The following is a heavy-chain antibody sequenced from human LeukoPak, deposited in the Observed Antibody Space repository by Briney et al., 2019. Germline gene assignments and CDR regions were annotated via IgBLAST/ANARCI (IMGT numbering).Heavy chain of an antibody. CDR2: INHSGST. Sequence: ETLSLTCAVYGGSFSGYYWSWIRQPPGKGLEWIGEINHSGSTYYNPSLKSRVTIYVDTSKNQFSLKLSSVTAADTAVYYCARTRYYYNSRSYGAPYYFDYWGQGTLVTVSS. J-gene: IGHJ4*02. V-gene: IGHV4-34*01. D-gene: IGHD3-10*01. CDR3: ARTRYYYNSRSYGAPYYFDY. CDR1: GGSFSGYY.